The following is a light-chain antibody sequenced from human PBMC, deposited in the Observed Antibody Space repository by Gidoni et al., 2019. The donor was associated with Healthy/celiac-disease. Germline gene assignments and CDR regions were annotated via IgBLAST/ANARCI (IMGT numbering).Light chain of an antibody. CDR2: GAS. CDR3: QQYGSSSMYT. V-gene: IGKV3-20*01. Sequence: ESVLTQSPGTLSLSPGERATLSCRASQSVSSNNLAWYQQKPGQAPRLLIYGASNRATGIPDRFSGSGSGTDFTLTISRLEPEDFAVYYCQQYGSSSMYTFGQGTKLEIK. J-gene: IGKJ2*01. CDR1: QSVSSNN.